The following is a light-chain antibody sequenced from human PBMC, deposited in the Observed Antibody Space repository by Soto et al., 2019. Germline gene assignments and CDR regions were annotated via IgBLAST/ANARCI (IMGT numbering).Light chain of an antibody. V-gene: IGLV2-14*01. CDR3: ASYTTSSTYV. Sequence: ARNRAASGYGAARRALPIFRTGTNSDVGCYSYVSWYQQQPGKAPKLVISDVSNRPSGVSDRFSGSKSGNTASLTISGLQTEDEADYYCASYTTSSTYVFGTGTKAPS. J-gene: IGLJ1*01. CDR2: DVS. CDR1: NSDVGCYSY.